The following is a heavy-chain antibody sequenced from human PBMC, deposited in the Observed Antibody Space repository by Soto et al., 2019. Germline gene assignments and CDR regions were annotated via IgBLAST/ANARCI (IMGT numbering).Heavy chain of an antibody. CDR1: GFPFSMSA. J-gene: IGHJ4*02. Sequence: PGGSLRLSCAASGFPFSMSAMTWVRQAPGKGLEWVSTTGLNGRTTYYADSVKGRFTISRDNSKNTLYLQMNSLRAEDTAVYYCATYFSMAVRYFQFWGQGTLVTVSS. CDR2: TGLNGRTT. V-gene: IGHV3-23*01. D-gene: IGHD3-9*01. CDR3: ATYFSMAVRYFQF.